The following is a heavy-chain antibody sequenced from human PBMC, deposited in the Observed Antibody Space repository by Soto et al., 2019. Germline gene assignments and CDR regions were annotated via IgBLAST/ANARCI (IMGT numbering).Heavy chain of an antibody. CDR3: ARGFSSGWPFGY. Sequence: QVQLVQSGAEVKKPGASVKVSCKASGYTFTNYYMHWVRQAPGQGLEWMGIINPSGGSTTYAQKFQGRVTMTRDTSTSTVYMELSSLRSEDTDVYYCARGFSSGWPFGYWGQGTPVTVSS. CDR1: GYTFTNYY. CDR2: INPSGGST. V-gene: IGHV1-46*01. J-gene: IGHJ4*02. D-gene: IGHD6-19*01.